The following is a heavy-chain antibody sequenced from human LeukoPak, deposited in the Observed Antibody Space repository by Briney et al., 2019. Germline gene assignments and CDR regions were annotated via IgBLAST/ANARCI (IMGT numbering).Heavy chain of an antibody. CDR3: ARGIAVAGQNAFDI. Sequence: SETLSLTCAVSGGSISSGGYSWSWIRQPPGKGLEWFGYIYHSGSTYYNPSLKSRVTISVDRSKNQFSLKLSSVTAADTAVYYCARGIAVAGQNAFDIWGQGTMVTVSS. CDR1: GGSISSGGYS. J-gene: IGHJ3*02. V-gene: IGHV4-30-2*01. D-gene: IGHD6-19*01. CDR2: IYHSGST.